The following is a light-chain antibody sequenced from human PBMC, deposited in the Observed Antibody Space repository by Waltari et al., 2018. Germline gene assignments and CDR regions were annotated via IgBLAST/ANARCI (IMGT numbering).Light chain of an antibody. CDR1: SNDVGGYNY. J-gene: IGLJ3*02. CDR3: CSYVGSNTDWV. V-gene: IGLV2-11*01. Sequence: QSALTQPRSVSGSPGQSVTISCTGTSNDVGGYNYVSWYQQHPDKAPKLIIYDINKRPSGVPDRFSGSKSGNTASLTISGLQAEDEADYYCCSYVGSNTDWVFGGGTKLTVL. CDR2: DIN.